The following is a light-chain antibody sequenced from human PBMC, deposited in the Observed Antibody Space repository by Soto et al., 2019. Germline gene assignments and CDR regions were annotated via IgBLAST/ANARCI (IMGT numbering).Light chain of an antibody. J-gene: IGKJ3*01. V-gene: IGKV3-11*01. Sequence: EIVLTQSPATLSLSPGERATLSCRASQSVSSYLAWYQQKPGQAPRLLIYDASNRATGIPARLSGSGSGTDFTHTISRLEPEDFAVYYCQQRSNWPPIPFGPGTKVDIK. CDR1: QSVSSY. CDR2: DAS. CDR3: QQRSNWPPIP.